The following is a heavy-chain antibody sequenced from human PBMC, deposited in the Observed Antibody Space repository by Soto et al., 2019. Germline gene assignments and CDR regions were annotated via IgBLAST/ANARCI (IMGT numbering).Heavy chain of an antibody. Sequence: GGSLRLSCAASGFTFSDYYMSWIRQAPGKGLEWVSYISSSGSTIYYADSVKGRFTISRDNAKNSLYLQMNSLRAEDTAVYYCARDNKVVPAAMHHYYYYMDVWGKGTTVTVSS. CDR3: ARDNKVVPAAMHHYYYYMDV. D-gene: IGHD2-2*01. V-gene: IGHV3-11*01. J-gene: IGHJ6*03. CDR1: GFTFSDYY. CDR2: ISSSGSTI.